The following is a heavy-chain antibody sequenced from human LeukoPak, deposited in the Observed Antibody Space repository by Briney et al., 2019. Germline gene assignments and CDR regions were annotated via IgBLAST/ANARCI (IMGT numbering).Heavy chain of an antibody. CDR2: SSTVTGNI. J-gene: IGHJ6*03. V-gene: IGHV3-48*04. Sequence: GGSLRLSCAASGFTFSSYAMAWVRQAPGKGLEWLSYSSTVTGNIYYAGSVKGRFTISRDNAKSSLNLQMSSLRAEDTAVYFCATTGNFYDMDVWGKGTTVTVSS. D-gene: IGHD1-1*01. CDR3: ATTGNFYDMDV. CDR1: GFTFSSYA.